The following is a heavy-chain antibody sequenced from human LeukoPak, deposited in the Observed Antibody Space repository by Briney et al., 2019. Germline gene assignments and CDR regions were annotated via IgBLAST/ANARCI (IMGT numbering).Heavy chain of an antibody. V-gene: IGHV4-34*01. CDR3: ARGKGYDFWSGYRTYYFDY. D-gene: IGHD3-3*01. CDR1: GGSFSGYY. CDR2: INHSGST. J-gene: IGHJ4*02. Sequence: SETLSLTCAVYGGSFSGYYWSWIRQPPGKGLEWIGEINHSGSTNYNPSLKSRVTISVDTSKNQFSLKLSSVTAADTAVHYCARGKGYDFWSGYRTYYFDYWGQGTLVTVSS.